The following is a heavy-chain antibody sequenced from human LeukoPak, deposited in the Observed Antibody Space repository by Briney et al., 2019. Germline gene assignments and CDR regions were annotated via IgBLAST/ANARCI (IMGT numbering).Heavy chain of an antibody. Sequence: PSETLSLTCTVSGGSISSYYWSWIRQPPGKGLEWIGYIYYSGSTNYNPSLKSRVTISVDTSKNQFSLKLSSVTAADTAVYYCARSPTPYYYYYYYMDVWGKGTTVTVSS. CDR1: GGSISSYY. CDR3: ARSPTPYYYYYYYMDV. V-gene: IGHV4-59*01. CDR2: IYYSGST. J-gene: IGHJ6*03.